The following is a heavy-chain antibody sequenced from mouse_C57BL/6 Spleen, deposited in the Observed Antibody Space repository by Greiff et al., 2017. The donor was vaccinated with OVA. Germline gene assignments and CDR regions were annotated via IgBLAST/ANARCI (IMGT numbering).Heavy chain of an antibody. D-gene: IGHD2-4*01. CDR1: GYTFTSYW. J-gene: IGHJ1*03. CDR2: IDPSDSYT. Sequence: VKLQQPGAELVRPGTSVKLSCKASGYTFTSYWMHWVKQRPGQGLEWIGVIDPSDSYTNYNQKFKGKATLTVDTSSSTAYMQLSSLTSEDSAVYYCARFYDYDGWYFDVWGTGTTVTVSS. CDR3: ARFYDYDGWYFDV. V-gene: IGHV1-59*01.